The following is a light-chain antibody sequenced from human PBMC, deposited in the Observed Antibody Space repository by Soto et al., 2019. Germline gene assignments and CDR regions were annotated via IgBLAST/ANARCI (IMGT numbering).Light chain of an antibody. CDR2: DAS. Sequence: IVMTQSPATLSVSPGERATLSCRASQSISNNLAWYQQKRGQAPRLLIYDASTRAPGTPARFSGSGSGTDFTLTISSLQSEDVAIYYCQQDHNWPPLTFGGGTKVEI. V-gene: IGKV3-15*01. CDR3: QQDHNWPPLT. CDR1: QSISNN. J-gene: IGKJ4*01.